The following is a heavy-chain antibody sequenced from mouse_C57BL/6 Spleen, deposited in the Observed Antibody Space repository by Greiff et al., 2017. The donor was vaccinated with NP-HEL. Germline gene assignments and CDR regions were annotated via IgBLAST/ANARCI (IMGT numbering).Heavy chain of an antibody. CDR2: INPYNGGT. J-gene: IGHJ4*01. Sequence: VQLQQSGPVLVKPGASVKMSCKASGYTFTDYYMNWVKQSHGKSLEWIGVINPYNGGTSYNQKFKGKAPLTVAKSSSTASLALNSLTSEDSAVYYCARNWDGSMDYWGQGTSVTVSS. V-gene: IGHV1-19*01. CDR1: GYTFTDYY. CDR3: ARNWDGSMDY. D-gene: IGHD4-1*01.